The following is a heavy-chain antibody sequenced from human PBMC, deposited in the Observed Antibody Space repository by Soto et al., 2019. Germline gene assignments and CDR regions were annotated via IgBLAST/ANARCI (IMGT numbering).Heavy chain of an antibody. CDR1: GYTFTSYD. D-gene: IGHD2-15*01. J-gene: IGHJ5*02. Sequence: GASVKVSCKASGYTFTSYDISWVRQATGQGLEWMGWMNPNSGNTVYAQKFQGRVTMTRNTSITTAYMELSSLRSEDTAVYYCARRYCSGGNCYSPWGQGTLVTVSS. V-gene: IGHV1-8*01. CDR3: ARRYCSGGNCYSP. CDR2: MNPNSGNT.